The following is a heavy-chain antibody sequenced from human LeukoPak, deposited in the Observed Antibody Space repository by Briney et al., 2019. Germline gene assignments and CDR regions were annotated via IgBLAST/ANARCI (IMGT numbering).Heavy chain of an antibody. CDR1: GGSFSGYY. D-gene: IGHD6-6*01. Sequence: PSETLSLTCAVYGGSFSGYYWSWIRQPPGKGLEWIGEINHSGITNYNPSLKSRVTMSVDTSKNQFSLKLSSVTAADTAVYYCARDSGVYSSSSEIDYWGQGTLVTVSS. CDR3: ARDSGVYSSSSEIDY. CDR2: INHSGIT. V-gene: IGHV4-34*01. J-gene: IGHJ4*02.